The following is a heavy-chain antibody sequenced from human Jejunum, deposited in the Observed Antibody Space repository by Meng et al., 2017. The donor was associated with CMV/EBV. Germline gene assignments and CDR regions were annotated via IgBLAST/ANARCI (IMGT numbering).Heavy chain of an antibody. D-gene: IGHD2-8*02. CDR3: ARDKKTGGSSPSDY. Sequence: RLVESGGGLVQPGQSLRLSCAASGFTVSSDHMSWVRQAPGKGLEWVSIIYNGDETYYSDSVKGRFSISRDKSNNGLYLQMDSLRVEDTGVYYCARDKKTGGSSPSDYWGQGTLVTVSS. J-gene: IGHJ4*02. CDR1: GFTVSSDH. V-gene: IGHV3-66*01. CDR2: IYNGDET.